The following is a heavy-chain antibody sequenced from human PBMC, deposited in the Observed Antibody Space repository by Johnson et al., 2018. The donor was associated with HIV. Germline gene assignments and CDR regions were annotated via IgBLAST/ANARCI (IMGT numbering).Heavy chain of an antibody. Sequence: SLRLSCAVSGFTFSSYDMHWVRQATGKGLEWVSAIGTAGDTYYPGSVKGRFTISRENAKNSLYLQMNSLRAGDTAVYYCAREDGQFLEWLGVGEGKYLYGPDIWGQGTMVTVS. D-gene: IGHD3-3*01. V-gene: IGHV3-13*01. CDR2: IGTAGDT. CDR1: GFTFSSYD. CDR3: AREDGQFLEWLGVGEGKYLYGPDI. J-gene: IGHJ3*02.